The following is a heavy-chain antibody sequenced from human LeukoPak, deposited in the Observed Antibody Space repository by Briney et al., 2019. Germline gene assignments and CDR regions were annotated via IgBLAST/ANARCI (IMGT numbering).Heavy chain of an antibody. CDR1: GFIFSSYA. CDR3: ARDPVATIEDY. CDR2: ISGSGGST. D-gene: IGHD5-12*01. V-gene: IGHV3-23*01. J-gene: IGHJ4*02. Sequence: PGGSLRLSCATSGFIFSSYAMGWVRQAPGKGLEWVSAISGSGGSTYYADSVKGRFTISRDNAKNTLYLQMNSLRAEDTAVYYCARDPVATIEDYWGQGTLVTVSS.